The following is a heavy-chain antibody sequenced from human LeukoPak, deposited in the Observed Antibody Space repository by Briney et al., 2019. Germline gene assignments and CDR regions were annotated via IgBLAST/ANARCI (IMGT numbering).Heavy chain of an antibody. CDR1: GFTFSSYA. CDR3: AREVAARRLGSWVDP. V-gene: IGHV3-7*01. CDR2: IKQDGGEK. J-gene: IGHJ5*02. Sequence: GGSLRLSCAASGFTFSSYAMSWVRQAPGKGLEWVANIKQDGGEKYFVDSVKGRFTISRDNAKNSLFLQMNSLRAEDTAVYYCAREVAARRLGSWVDPWGQGTLVTVSS. D-gene: IGHD6-6*01.